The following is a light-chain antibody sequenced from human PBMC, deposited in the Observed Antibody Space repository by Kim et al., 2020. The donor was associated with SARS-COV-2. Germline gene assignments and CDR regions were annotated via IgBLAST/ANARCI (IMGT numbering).Light chain of an antibody. J-gene: IGKJ1*01. CDR1: QAIRND. Sequence: ASVGDRVTITCRESQAIRNDLGWYQQKLGKAPKLLIYGASRLQSGVPSRFSGSGSGTDFTLTISSLQPEDFATYYCLQDYNYPRTFGQGTKVDIK. CDR2: GAS. V-gene: IGKV1-6*01. CDR3: LQDYNYPRT.